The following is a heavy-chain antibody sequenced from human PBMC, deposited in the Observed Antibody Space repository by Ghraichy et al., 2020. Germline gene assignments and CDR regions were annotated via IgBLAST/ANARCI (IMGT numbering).Heavy chain of an antibody. CDR1: GGSISSGGYY. CDR2: IYYSGST. D-gene: IGHD6-6*01. V-gene: IGHV4-31*03. Sequence: SETLSLTCTVSGGSISSGGYYWSWIRQHPGKGLEWIGYIYYSGSTYYNPSLKSRVTISVDTSKNQFSLKLSSVTAADTAVYYCAGSYSSSSKLDYWGQGTLVTVSS. J-gene: IGHJ4*02. CDR3: AGSYSSSSKLDY.